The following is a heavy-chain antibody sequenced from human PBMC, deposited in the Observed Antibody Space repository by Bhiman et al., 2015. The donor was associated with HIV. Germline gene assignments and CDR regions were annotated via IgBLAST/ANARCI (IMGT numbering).Heavy chain of an antibody. J-gene: IGHJ4*02. CDR3: AREAVAGSVYFNY. V-gene: IGHV3-7*01. D-gene: IGHD6-19*01. Sequence: EVQLEESGGGLVQPGGSLRLSCAAYGFTLSNYWMSWVRQAPGKGLEWVANINQDGSEKYYVDSVEGRFTISRDNARNSLYLQMNTLRTEDTGLYYCAREAVAGSVYFNYWGQGTLVTVSS. CDR2: INQDGSEK. CDR1: GFTLSNYW.